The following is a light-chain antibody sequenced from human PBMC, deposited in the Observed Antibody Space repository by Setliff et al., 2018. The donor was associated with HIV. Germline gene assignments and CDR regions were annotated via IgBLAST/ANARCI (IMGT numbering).Light chain of an antibody. Sequence: QPALTQPASVSGSPGQSITISCTGTSSDIAKYTYVSWYQQYPGKAPKLIIYDVSDRPSGVSDRFSASKSGNTASLTISGLQAEDEADYFCSSYTDTTTLYVFGTGTKATVL. J-gene: IGLJ1*01. CDR2: DVS. V-gene: IGLV2-14*03. CDR1: SSDIAKYTY. CDR3: SSYTDTTTLYV.